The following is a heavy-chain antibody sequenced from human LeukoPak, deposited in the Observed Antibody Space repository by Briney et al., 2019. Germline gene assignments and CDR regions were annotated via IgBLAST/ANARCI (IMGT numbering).Heavy chain of an antibody. J-gene: IGHJ5*02. CDR3: ARGSDYGDYLNWFDP. D-gene: IGHD4-17*01. CDR1: GGSFSGYY. CDR2: VNHSGST. V-gene: IGHV4-34*01. Sequence: SETLSLTCAVYGGSFSGYYWSWIRQPPGKGLDWIGEVNHSGSTNDNPSLKSRVTISVETSKNQFSLKLSSVTAADTAVYYCARGSDYGDYLNWFDPWCQGTLVTVSS.